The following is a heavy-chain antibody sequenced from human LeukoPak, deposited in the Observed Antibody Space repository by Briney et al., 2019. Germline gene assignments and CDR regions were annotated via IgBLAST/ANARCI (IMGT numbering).Heavy chain of an antibody. V-gene: IGHV3-74*01. Sequence: GGSLRLSCAASGFTFSSYWMHWVRQAPGKGLVWVSRINSDGSSTSYADPVKGRFTISRDNAKNTLYLQMNSLRAEDTAVYYCARGTYCSGGSCYHENDYWGQGTLVTVSS. CDR2: INSDGSST. D-gene: IGHD2-15*01. CDR3: ARGTYCSGGSCYHENDY. J-gene: IGHJ4*02. CDR1: GFTFSSYW.